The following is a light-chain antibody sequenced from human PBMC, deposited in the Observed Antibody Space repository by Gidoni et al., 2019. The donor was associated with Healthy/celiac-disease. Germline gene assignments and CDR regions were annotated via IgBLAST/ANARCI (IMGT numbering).Light chain of an antibody. J-gene: IGKJ4*01. CDR2: WAS. V-gene: IGKV4-1*01. Sequence: DIVVTQSPDSLTVSLGERATIYCKSSKSVLYASNNKNFLAWYQHKPRHPPRLLLYWASTRASGVPDRFIGSGSGTNFTLTISSLQAEDVALYYCQQYYRTPTFXGXTRVEI. CDR3: QQYYRTPT. CDR1: KSVLYASNNKNF.